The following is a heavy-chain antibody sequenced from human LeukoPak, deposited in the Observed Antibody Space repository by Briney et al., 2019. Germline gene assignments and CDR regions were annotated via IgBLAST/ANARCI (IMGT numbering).Heavy chain of an antibody. CDR2: INGSGGRT. CDR3: AKRGYGSSGCQSDY. D-gene: IGHD3-22*01. V-gene: IGHV3-23*01. CDR1: GFTFSSYA. Sequence: GGSLRLSCAASGFTFSSYAMSWVRQAPGNGLEWVSAINGSGGRTYYADSVKGRFTISRDNSKNTLYLQMNSLRAEDTAVYYCAKRGYGSSGCQSDYWGQGTLVTVSS. J-gene: IGHJ4*02.